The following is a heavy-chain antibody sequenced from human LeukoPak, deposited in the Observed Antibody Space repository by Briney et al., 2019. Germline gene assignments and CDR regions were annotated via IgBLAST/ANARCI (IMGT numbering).Heavy chain of an antibody. J-gene: IGHJ4*02. V-gene: IGHV3-74*01. CDR3: ARIPGGSGSQYDY. CDR1: GFTFSSDW. CDR2: INRDGRST. Sequence: GGSLRLSCAASGFTFSSDWMHWVRQAPGKGLVWVSRINRDGRSTTYADSVKGRFTISRDNAKNTLYLQMNSLRADDTAVYYCARIPGGSGSQYDYWGQGTLVIVSS. D-gene: IGHD3-10*01.